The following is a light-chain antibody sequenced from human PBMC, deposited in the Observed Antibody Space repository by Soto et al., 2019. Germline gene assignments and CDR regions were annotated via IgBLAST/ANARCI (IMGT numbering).Light chain of an antibody. Sequence: DIVMTQSPDSLAVSLGERATINCKSSQSVLYNSNNKNYLAWYQQRPGQPPKQLISWASTRESGVPDRFSGSGSGTDFTHTISSLQAEDVAVYFCQQYYRTPQTFGTGTKVDIK. CDR2: WAS. V-gene: IGKV4-1*01. CDR1: QSVLYNSNNKNY. CDR3: QQYYRTPQT. J-gene: IGKJ3*01.